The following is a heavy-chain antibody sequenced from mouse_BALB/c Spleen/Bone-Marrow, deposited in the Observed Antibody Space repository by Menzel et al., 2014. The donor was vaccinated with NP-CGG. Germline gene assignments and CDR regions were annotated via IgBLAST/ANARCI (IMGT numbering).Heavy chain of an antibody. Sequence: EVQLQQSGAELVKPGASVKLSCTASGYNIKDSYMHWVKQRPEQGLEWIGRINPANGNTKYNPKFKGKATITADTSSNASFLQLSSLSSDAATFYCCTMITAGAWFDYWSQGTPVTVSA. D-gene: IGHD2-4*01. CDR1: GYNIKDSY. CDR3: TMITAGAWFDY. J-gene: IGHJ3*01. CDR2: INPANGNT. V-gene: IGHV14-3*02.